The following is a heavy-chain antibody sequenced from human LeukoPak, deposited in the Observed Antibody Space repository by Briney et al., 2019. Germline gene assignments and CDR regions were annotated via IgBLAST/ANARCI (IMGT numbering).Heavy chain of an antibody. CDR1: GGSISSGSYY. D-gene: IGHD6-13*01. Sequence: PSETLSLTCTVSGGSISSGSYYWNWIRQPAGKGLEWIGRIYTSGNTNYNPSLKSRVTISVDTSKNQFSLNLSSVTAADTAVYYCATTPREYSSTWYYFDYWGQGILVTVSS. J-gene: IGHJ4*02. V-gene: IGHV4-61*02. CDR2: IYTSGNT. CDR3: ATTPREYSSTWYYFDY.